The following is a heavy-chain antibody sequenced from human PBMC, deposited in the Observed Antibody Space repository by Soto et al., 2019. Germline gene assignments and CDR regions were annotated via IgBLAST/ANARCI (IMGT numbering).Heavy chain of an antibody. CDR1: GFSFDDYG. V-gene: IGHV3-9*01. J-gene: IGHJ4*02. CDR2: ISWNSGDI. CDR3: AKDNDLDRDGPFHY. Sequence: VPLVESGGGSVQPGRSLRLSCAASGFSFDDYGMHWVRQGPGKGLEWVSGISWNSGDIYYADSVKGRFTISRDNAKRSLYLQMNSLRTEDTALYYCAKDNDLDRDGPFHYWGQGILVTVSS. D-gene: IGHD2-2*03.